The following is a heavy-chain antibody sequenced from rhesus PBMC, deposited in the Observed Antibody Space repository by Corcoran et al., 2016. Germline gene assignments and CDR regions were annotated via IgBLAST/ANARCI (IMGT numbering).Heavy chain of an antibody. J-gene: IGHJ2*01. CDR2: VDPEDGEA. CDR1: GYTFTANY. CDR3: ATEGDPYWYFDI. D-gene: IGHD6-19*01. V-gene: IGHV1-111*02. Sequence: VPLVQSGAEVRKPGASVKISCKASGYTFTANYLHWVRQAPGTGLEWMGRVDPEDGEAIHAQKFQDRVTITADTSTDTAYMELSSLRSEDTAVYYCATEGDPYWYFDIWGPGTPITISS.